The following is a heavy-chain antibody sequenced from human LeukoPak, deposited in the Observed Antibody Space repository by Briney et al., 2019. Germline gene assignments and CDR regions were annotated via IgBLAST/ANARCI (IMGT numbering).Heavy chain of an antibody. Sequence: ASVKVSCKASGYTFTSYDINWVRQATGQGLEWMGWMNPNSGNTGYAQKFQGRVTITRNTSISTAYMELSSLRSEDTAVYYCATGIVGANYFDYWGQGTLVTVSS. V-gene: IGHV1-8*03. CDR2: MNPNSGNT. CDR3: ATGIVGANYFDY. CDR1: GYTFTSYD. J-gene: IGHJ4*02. D-gene: IGHD1-26*01.